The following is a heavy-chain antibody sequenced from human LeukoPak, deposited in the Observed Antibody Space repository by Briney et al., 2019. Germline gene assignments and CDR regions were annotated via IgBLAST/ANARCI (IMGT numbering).Heavy chain of an antibody. CDR2: INHSGST. D-gene: IGHD6-13*01. V-gene: IGHV4-34*01. CDR1: GGSFSSYY. J-gene: IGHJ5*02. CDR3: ARGLRLRAAALRWCWFDP. Sequence: SETLSLTCAAYGGSFSSYYWSWIRQPPGKGLEWIGEINHSGSTNYNPSLKSRGTISVDASTNQFSLQLSSVTAADTAVCYCARGLRLRAAALRWCWFDPWGQGTLVTVSS.